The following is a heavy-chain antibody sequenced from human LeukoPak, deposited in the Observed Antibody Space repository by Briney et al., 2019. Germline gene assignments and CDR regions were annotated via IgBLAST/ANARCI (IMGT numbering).Heavy chain of an antibody. Sequence: PSETLSLTCTVSGGSISSRSYYWGWIRQPPGKGLEWIVIIYYSGSTYSNPSLRSRVTISVDTSKNQFSLKLSSVTAADTAVYYCASFYCSGGSWYQSFYSYYLDVWGKGTTVTISS. CDR3: ASFYCSGGSWYQSFYSYYLDV. V-gene: IGHV4-39*01. CDR1: GGSISSRSYY. D-gene: IGHD2-15*01. CDR2: IYYSGST. J-gene: IGHJ6*03.